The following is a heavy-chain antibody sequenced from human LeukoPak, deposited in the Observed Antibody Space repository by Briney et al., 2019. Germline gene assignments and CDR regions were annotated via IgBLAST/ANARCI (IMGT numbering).Heavy chain of an antibody. CDR3: ARTPDYAFDI. CDR2: IDTSEST. Sequence: PSETLSLTCTVSGGSLSSYYWSWIRPPARRGIERIGRIDTSESTKYHHSLNSRAAKSVDTYKNQFSMKLSSVTAAGTAVYYGARTPDYAFDIWGQGTMVTVSS. V-gene: IGHV4-4*07. J-gene: IGHJ3*02. CDR1: GGSLSSYY.